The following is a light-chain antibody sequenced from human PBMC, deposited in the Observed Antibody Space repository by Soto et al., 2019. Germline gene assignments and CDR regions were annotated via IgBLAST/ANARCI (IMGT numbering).Light chain of an antibody. V-gene: IGKV3-20*01. Sequence: EIVLTQSPGTLSLSPGERVTLSCRASQRVRISQVVRGSYLAWYQQKPGQAPRLLIYGASNRATGIPDRFSGSGSGTDFTLTISRLEPEDFAMYYCQQYGSPPWAFGQGTKVDIK. J-gene: IGKJ1*01. CDR1: QRVRISQVVRGSY. CDR3: QQYGSPPWA. CDR2: GAS.